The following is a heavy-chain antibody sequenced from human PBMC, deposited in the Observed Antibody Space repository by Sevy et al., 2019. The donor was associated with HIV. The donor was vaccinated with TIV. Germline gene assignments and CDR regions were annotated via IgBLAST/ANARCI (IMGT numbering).Heavy chain of an antibody. V-gene: IGHV3-15*01. CDR3: TTGSSVWYGALQGYYYYYMDV. D-gene: IGHD6-13*01. J-gene: IGHJ6*03. Sequence: GGSLRLSCAASGFTFINAWMSWVRQAPGKGLEWVGRIKSKIDGGTTDYAAPVKGRFTISRDDSKNTLYLQMNSLKTEDTAVYYCTTGSSVWYGALQGYYYYYMDVWGKGTTVTVSS. CDR2: IKSKIDGGTT. CDR1: GFTFINAW.